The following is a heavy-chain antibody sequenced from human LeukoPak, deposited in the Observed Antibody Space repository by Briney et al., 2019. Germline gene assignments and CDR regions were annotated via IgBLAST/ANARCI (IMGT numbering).Heavy chain of an antibody. V-gene: IGHV3-49*02. D-gene: IGHD1-26*01. J-gene: IGHJ4*02. CDR3: TREGIVGAQSPIDY. Sequence: KAYGGTTEYAASVKGRFTISRDDSKSIAYLQMNSLKTEDTAVYYCTREGIVGAQSPIDYWGQGTLVTVSS. CDR2: KAYGGTT.